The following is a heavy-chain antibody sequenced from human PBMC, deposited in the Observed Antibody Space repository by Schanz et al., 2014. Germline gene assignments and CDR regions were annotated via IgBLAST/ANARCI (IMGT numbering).Heavy chain of an antibody. D-gene: IGHD5-12*01. CDR2: IYYSGST. Sequence: QVQLQESGPGLVKPSQTLSLTCTVSGGSVSSGGYSWNWIRQSPGKGLEWIGYIYYSGSTYYNPSHKSRVTKSGDTPTNQSPRRWNSGPAADTAVYYCARGGSVATIAPYTWFDPWGQGTLVTVSS. CDR1: GGSVSSGGYS. V-gene: IGHV4-30-4*07. CDR3: ARGGSVATIAPYTWFDP. J-gene: IGHJ5*02.